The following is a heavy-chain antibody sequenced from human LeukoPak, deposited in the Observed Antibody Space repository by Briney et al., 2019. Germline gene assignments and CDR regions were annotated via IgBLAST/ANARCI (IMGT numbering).Heavy chain of an antibody. V-gene: IGHV3-48*04. CDR2: ISSSSSTI. J-gene: IGHJ4*02. D-gene: IGHD6-13*01. CDR3: ARGRGWQQLVQSYVDY. Sequence: QSGGSLRLSCAASGFTFSSYSMNWVRQAPGKGLEWVSYISSSSSTIYYADSVKGRFTISRDNAKNSLYLQMNSLRAEDTAVYYCARGRGWQQLVQSYVDYWGQGTLVTVSS. CDR1: GFTFSSYS.